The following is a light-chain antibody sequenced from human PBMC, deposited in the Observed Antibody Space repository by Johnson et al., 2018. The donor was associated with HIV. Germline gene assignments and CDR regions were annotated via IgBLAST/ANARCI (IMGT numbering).Light chain of an antibody. Sequence: QSVLTQPPSVSAAPGQKLTISCSGSSSNIGNNYVSWYQQLPGTAPKLLIYDNNKRPSGIPDRFSGSKSGTLATLGITGLQTGDEADYYCGTWDSGLGSVYVFGPGTKVTVL. CDR1: SSNIGNNY. CDR3: GTWDSGLGSVYV. J-gene: IGLJ1*01. CDR2: DNN. V-gene: IGLV1-51*01.